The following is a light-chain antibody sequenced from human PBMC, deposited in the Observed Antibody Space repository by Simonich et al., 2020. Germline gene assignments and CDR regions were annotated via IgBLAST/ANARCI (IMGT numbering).Light chain of an antibody. Sequence: DIVMTQSPDSLAVSLGERATINCKSSQSVLYSSKNKNYLAWYQKKPGQPPKLLIYWASTRESGVPDRFSGSGSGTDFTLTISSLQAEDVAVYYCQQYYSTPSWTFGQGTKVEIK. CDR2: WAS. J-gene: IGKJ1*01. V-gene: IGKV4-1*01. CDR1: QSVLYSSKNKNY. CDR3: QQYYSTPSWT.